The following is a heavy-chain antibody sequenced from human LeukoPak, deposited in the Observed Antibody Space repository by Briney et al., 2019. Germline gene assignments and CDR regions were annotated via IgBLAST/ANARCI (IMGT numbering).Heavy chain of an antibody. J-gene: IGHJ4*02. Sequence: PSETLSLTCTVSGGSISSYYWSWIRQPPGKGLEWIGYIYYSGSTNYNPSLKTRVSISVGTSKNQFSLKLSSVTAADTAVYYCAREKFRSRYSGCYGHFDYWGQGTLVTVSS. CDR3: AREKFRSRYSGCYGHFDY. CDR2: IYYSGST. D-gene: IGHD1-26*01. CDR1: GGSISSYY. V-gene: IGHV4-59*01.